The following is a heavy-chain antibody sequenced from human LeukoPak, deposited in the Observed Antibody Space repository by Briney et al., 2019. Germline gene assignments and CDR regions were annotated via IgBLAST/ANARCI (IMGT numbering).Heavy chain of an antibody. Sequence: GGSLRLSCAASGFTFDDYTMHWVRQAPGKGLEWVSLIRWDGGSTYYADSVKGRFTISRDNSKNSLYLQMNSLRAEDTAVYYCARESLLWFGELFDYWGQGTLVTVSS. D-gene: IGHD3-10*01. CDR2: IRWDGGST. V-gene: IGHV3-43*01. J-gene: IGHJ4*02. CDR3: ARESLLWFGELFDY. CDR1: GFTFDDYT.